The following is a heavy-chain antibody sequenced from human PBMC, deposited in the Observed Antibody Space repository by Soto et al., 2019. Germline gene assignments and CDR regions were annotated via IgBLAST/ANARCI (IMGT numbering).Heavy chain of an antibody. D-gene: IGHD3-16*02. CDR2: IYYSGST. J-gene: IGHJ3*02. CDR1: GGSSVSGGYY. CDR3: ARDNDYIWGSYRPHDAFDI. Sequence: SVTISLSWSVSGGSSVSGGYYWICISQHPGKGLEWIGYIYYSGSTYYNPSLKSRVTISVDTSKNQFSLKLSSVTAADTAVYYCARDNDYIWGSYRPHDAFDIWGQGTMVTVS. V-gene: IGHV4-31*02.